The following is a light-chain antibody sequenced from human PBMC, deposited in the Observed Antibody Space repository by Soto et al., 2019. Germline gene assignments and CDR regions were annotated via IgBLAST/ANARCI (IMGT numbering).Light chain of an antibody. CDR3: SSYTSSSTVVV. Sequence: QSALTQPASVSGSPGQSITISCTGTSSDVGGYNYVSWYQQHPGKAPKLMIYDVSNRPSGVSNRFSGSKSGNTASLTISGILAEDEAYYYCSSYTSSSTVVVFGGGTQLTVL. V-gene: IGLV2-14*01. J-gene: IGLJ2*01. CDR1: SSDVGGYNY. CDR2: DVS.